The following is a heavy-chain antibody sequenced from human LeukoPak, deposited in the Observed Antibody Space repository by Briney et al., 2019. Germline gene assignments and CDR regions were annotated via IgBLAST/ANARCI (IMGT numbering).Heavy chain of an antibody. J-gene: IGHJ5*02. V-gene: IGHV1-18*01. CDR1: GYSLSNYG. CDR3: ARRHVAHGGGS. Sequence: ASVKVSCKASGYSLSNYGVSWVRQAPGQGLEWMGWIGANNGNTDYAQTLQGRVTLSTDTSTNTAFMELRSLRYDDTAFYFCARRHVAHGGGSWGQGTLVTVSS. CDR2: IGANNGNT. D-gene: IGHD4-23*01.